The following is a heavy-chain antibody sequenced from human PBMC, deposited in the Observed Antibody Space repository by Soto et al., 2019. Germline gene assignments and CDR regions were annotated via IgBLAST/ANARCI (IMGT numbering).Heavy chain of an antibody. D-gene: IGHD2-21*02. CDR1: GLTFSSYA. J-gene: IGHJ3*02. Sequence: GGSLRLSCAASGLTFSSYAMHWVRQAPGKGLEWVTVISYDGGNKYYADSVKGRFTISRDNSKNTLYLQMNSLRAEDTAVYYCARGGGNSVNAFDIWGQGAMVTVSS. CDR3: ARGGGNSVNAFDI. CDR2: ISYDGGNK. V-gene: IGHV3-30-3*01.